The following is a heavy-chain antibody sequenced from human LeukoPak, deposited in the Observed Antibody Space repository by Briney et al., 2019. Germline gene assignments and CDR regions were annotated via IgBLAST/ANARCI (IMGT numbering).Heavy chain of an antibody. V-gene: IGHV3-7*05. D-gene: IGHD6-19*01. CDR2: IKQDGSEE. Sequence: GGSLRLSCAASGFTFSSHWMSWVRQAPGKGLEWVATIKQDGSEEYYMDSVKGRFIISRDNAKNSLYLQMNSLRAEDTALYYCARVRTGSGWSFDSWGQGTLVTVSS. J-gene: IGHJ4*02. CDR3: ARVRTGSGWSFDS. CDR1: GFTFSSHW.